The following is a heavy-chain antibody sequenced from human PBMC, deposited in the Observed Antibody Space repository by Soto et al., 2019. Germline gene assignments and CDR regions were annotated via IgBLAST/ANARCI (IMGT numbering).Heavy chain of an antibody. V-gene: IGHV1-69*01. D-gene: IGHD1-26*01. CDR1: GGTFSSYS. Sequence: QVQLVQSGAGVKKPGSSVKVSCKASGGTFSSYSINWVRQAPGPGLELMGEIIPNSGTANSAQKFQGRVTITADESTSRAYMELSSLRSEDTAVYYCARDGGRDCGEIDYWGQGTLVTVSS. CDR3: ARDGGRDCGEIDY. J-gene: IGHJ4*02. CDR2: IIPNSGTA.